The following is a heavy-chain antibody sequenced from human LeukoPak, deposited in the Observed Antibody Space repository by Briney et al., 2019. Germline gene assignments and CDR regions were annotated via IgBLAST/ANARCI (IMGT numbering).Heavy chain of an antibody. Sequence: GGSLRLSCAASGLTFSSYSMNWVRQAPGKGLEWVSSISSSSSYIYYADPVKGRFTISRDNAKNSLYLQMNSLRAEDTAVYYCARESPYSSSWYRAAFDIWGQGTMVTVSS. CDR1: GLTFSSYS. J-gene: IGHJ3*02. CDR2: ISSSSSYI. V-gene: IGHV3-21*01. CDR3: ARESPYSSSWYRAAFDI. D-gene: IGHD6-13*01.